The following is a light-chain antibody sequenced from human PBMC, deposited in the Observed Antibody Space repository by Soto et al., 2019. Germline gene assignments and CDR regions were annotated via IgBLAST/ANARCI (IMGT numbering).Light chain of an antibody. CDR1: QSVSNNY. J-gene: IGKJ1*01. CDR3: QQYGSSGT. Sequence: DIVLTQSPGALSLSPGEISTLSCRASQSVSNNYLAWYQQKPGQAPRLLIYGASNRATGIPDRFSGSGSGTDFTLTISRLEPEDFAVYYCQQYGSSGTFGQGTKVDIK. CDR2: GAS. V-gene: IGKV3-20*01.